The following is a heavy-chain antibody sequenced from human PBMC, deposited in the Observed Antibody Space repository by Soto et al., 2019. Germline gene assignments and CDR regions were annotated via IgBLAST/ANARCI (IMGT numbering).Heavy chain of an antibody. CDR1: GGTFSSYA. CDR2: IIPISETT. V-gene: IGHV1-69*01. J-gene: IGHJ6*02. CDR3: ARSQGSSTSLEIYYYYYYGMDV. D-gene: IGHD2-2*01. Sequence: QVQLVQSGAEVQKPGSSVKVSCKASGGTFSSYAISWVRQAPGQGLEWMGGIIPISETTNYAQKFQGRVTITADESKSTAYMELSSLKSEGTAVYYCARSQGSSTSLEIYYYYYYGMDVWGQGTTVTVSS.